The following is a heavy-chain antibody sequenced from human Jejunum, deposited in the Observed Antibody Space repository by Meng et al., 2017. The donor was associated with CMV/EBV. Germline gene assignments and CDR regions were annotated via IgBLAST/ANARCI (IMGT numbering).Heavy chain of an antibody. Sequence: QVYLLQSGAEVKKPGASGKISCKSSGYTFTDHNIGWVRQAPGQGLEWVGWISLGNGQTVYGHKVQGRVTVTTDTSTSTAYMELRSLRSDDTAMYYCARDVWGFDYWGQGTLVTVSS. CDR1: GYTFTDHN. D-gene: IGHD7-27*01. CDR3: ARDVWGFDY. CDR2: ISLGNGQT. V-gene: IGHV1-18*04. J-gene: IGHJ4*02.